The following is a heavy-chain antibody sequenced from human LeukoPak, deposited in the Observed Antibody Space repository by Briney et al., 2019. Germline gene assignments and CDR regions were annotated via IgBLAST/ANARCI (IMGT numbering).Heavy chain of an antibody. CDR2: IRSKANSYAT. D-gene: IGHD4-23*01. J-gene: IGHJ4*02. V-gene: IGHV3-73*01. CDR3: TSAGPDYGGTLYYFDY. CDR1: GFTFSGSA. Sequence: GGSLKLSCAASGFTFSGSAMHWVRQASGKGLEWVGRIRSKANSYATAYAASVKGRFTISRDDSKNTAYLQMNSLKTEDTAVYYCTSAGPDYGGTLYYFDYWGQGTLVTVSS.